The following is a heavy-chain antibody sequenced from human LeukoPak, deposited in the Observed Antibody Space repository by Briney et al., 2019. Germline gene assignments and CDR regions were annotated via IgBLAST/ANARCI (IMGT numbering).Heavy chain of an antibody. J-gene: IGHJ3*02. V-gene: IGHV4-4*07. Sequence: KPSETLSLTCSVSGDSISYFYWSWIRQAAGKGLEWIGRISGSGSTDYNASLKSRVTMSVDTSKDQLSLKVISVTAADTAVYYCARGPITIGAFDIWGQGTMVTVSS. CDR1: GDSISYFY. D-gene: IGHD3-9*01. CDR2: ISGSGST. CDR3: ARGPITIGAFDI.